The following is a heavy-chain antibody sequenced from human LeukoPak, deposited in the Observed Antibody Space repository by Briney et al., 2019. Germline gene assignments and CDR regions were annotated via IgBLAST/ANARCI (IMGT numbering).Heavy chain of an antibody. V-gene: IGHV3-48*03. CDR3: ARDAHYYDSSGYFRAPFDY. Sequence: GGSLSLYCAAYAFTFSSYEMNWVRQAPGKGGEGVSYINGGGSSIYYADSVKGGFTISRDNAKSSLYVQMNSLRADDTAVYYCARDAHYYDSSGYFRAPFDYWGQGTLVTVSS. D-gene: IGHD3-22*01. CDR1: AFTFSSYE. J-gene: IGHJ4*02. CDR2: INGGGSSI.